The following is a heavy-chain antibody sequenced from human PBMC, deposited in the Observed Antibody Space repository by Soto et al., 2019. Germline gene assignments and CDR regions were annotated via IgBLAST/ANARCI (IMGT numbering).Heavy chain of an antibody. V-gene: IGHV3-74*01. CDR3: SREWGGGQWPLDY. Sequence: SLRLSCAASGFIFSNYWMHWIRLAPGKGLVWVSRINGDGTSTAYADSVSGRFTISRDNAKNTLYLQMTSLRAEDTAVYYCSREWGGGQWPLDYWGQGTQVTVSS. J-gene: IGHJ4*02. CDR2: INGDGTST. D-gene: IGHD3-16*01. CDR1: GFIFSNYW.